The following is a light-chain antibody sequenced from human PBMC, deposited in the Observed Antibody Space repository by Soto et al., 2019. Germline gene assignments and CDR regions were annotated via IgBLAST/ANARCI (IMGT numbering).Light chain of an antibody. V-gene: IGKV1-27*01. CDR1: QGISNF. CDR3: QKYNSAPSLT. J-gene: IGKJ4*02. Sequence: DIQMTQSPSSLSASVGDRVTITCRASQGISNFLAWYQQKPGKGPKLLIYATSTLQSGVPSRFSGSGSGTDFTLTISSLQPEDVATYYCQKYNSAPSLTFGGGTKVEIK. CDR2: ATS.